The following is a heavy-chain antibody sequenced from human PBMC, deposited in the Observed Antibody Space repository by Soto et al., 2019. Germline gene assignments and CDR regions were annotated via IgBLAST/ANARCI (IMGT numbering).Heavy chain of an antibody. V-gene: IGHV3-48*01. D-gene: IGHD3-22*01. CDR1: GFTFSSYS. CDR2: IGGVSSRT. J-gene: IGHJ4*02. Sequence: PGGSLRLSCEASGFTFSSYSMNWVRQAPGKGLEWVSYIGGVSSRTYYADSVKGRFTISRDNAKNSLYLQMDSLRVEDTAVYYCARDVGDYDSTGHLDSWGQGTLVTVSS. CDR3: ARDVGDYDSTGHLDS.